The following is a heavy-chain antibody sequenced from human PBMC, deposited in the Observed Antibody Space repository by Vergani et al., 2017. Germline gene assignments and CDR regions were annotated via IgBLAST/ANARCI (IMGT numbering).Heavy chain of an antibody. CDR1: GYTLTELS. D-gene: IGHD1-26*01. Sequence: QVQLVQSGAEVKKPGASVKVSCKVSGYTLTELSMHWVRQAPGKGLEWMGGFDPEDGETIYAQKLQGRVTMTTDTSTSTAYMELRSLRSDDTAVYYCARDVGPVGATAFDIWGQGTMVTVSS. CDR2: FDPEDGET. J-gene: IGHJ3*02. V-gene: IGHV1-24*01. CDR3: ARDVGPVGATAFDI.